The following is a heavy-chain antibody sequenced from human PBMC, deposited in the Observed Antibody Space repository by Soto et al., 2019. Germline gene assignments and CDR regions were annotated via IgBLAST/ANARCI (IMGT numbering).Heavy chain of an antibody. Sequence: ESLKISCKGSGYSFTSYWINWVRQMPGKGLEWMGIIYPGDSDTRYSPSFQGQVTISADKSIDTAYLQWRSLKASDTAVYYCARHHGSPGSYFGLDVWGQGTTVTASS. CDR2: IYPGDSDT. D-gene: IGHD6-13*01. V-gene: IGHV5-51*01. J-gene: IGHJ6*02. CDR1: GYSFTSYW. CDR3: ARHHGSPGSYFGLDV.